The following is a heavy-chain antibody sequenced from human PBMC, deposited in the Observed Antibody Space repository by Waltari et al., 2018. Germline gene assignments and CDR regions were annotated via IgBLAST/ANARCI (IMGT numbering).Heavy chain of an antibody. CDR1: GFTFSDNW. V-gene: IGHV3-7*01. CDR3: VREDSRSGTYYALDI. CDR2: RNHDGSVR. D-gene: IGHD3-10*01. Sequence: EVQLVESGGGLVQPGGSLRLSCLGPGFTFSDNWMSWVRTGPGKGREWVADRNHDGSVRYDVESVKGRVTISRDDAKNSLDLQINSLRAEDTALYYCVREDSRSGTYYALDIWGQGTMVTVSS. J-gene: IGHJ3*02.